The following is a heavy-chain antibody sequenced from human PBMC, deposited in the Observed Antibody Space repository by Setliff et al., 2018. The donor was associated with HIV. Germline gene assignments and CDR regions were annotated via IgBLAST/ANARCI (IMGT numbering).Heavy chain of an antibody. CDR3: AKDNLYGGNSAVFDY. J-gene: IGHJ4*02. CDR1: GFTVSTYY. D-gene: IGHD4-17*01. Sequence: GGSLRLSCAASGFTVSTYYMSWVRQALGKGLEWVSTIYSGGSTYHADSVKGRFTLSRDTSKNTLFLQMNSLRAEDTAVYYCAKDNLYGGNSAVFDYWGQGTLVTVSS. CDR2: IYSGGST. V-gene: IGHV3-66*02.